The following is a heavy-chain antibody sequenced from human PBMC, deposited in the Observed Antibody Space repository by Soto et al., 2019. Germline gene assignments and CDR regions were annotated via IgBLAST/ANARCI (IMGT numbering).Heavy chain of an antibody. V-gene: IGHV3-30*18. J-gene: IGHJ4*02. CDR3: AKEGSVVATPPDFDY. CDR1: GFTFSSYG. Sequence: QVQLVESGGGVVQPGRSLRLSCAASGFTFSSYGRHWVRQAPGKGLEWVAVISYDGSYKYYADSMKGRVTISRDNSKNTLYVPMNGLRAEDTAVYYCAKEGSVVATPPDFDYWGQGTLVTVSS. D-gene: IGHD5-12*01. CDR2: ISYDGSYK.